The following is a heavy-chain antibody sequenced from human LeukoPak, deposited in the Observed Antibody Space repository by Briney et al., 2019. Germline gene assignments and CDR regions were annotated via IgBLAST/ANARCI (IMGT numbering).Heavy chain of an antibody. CDR1: GGSISSYY. Sequence: PSETLSLTCTVSGGSISSYYWSWIRQPPAKGLEGIGYIYYSGSTNYNPSLKSRLTISVDTSKNQFSLKLSSVTAADTAVYYCARDMITFGGASPNDAFDIWGQGTMVTVSS. CDR2: IYYSGST. CDR3: ARDMITFGGASPNDAFDI. J-gene: IGHJ3*02. V-gene: IGHV4-59*01. D-gene: IGHD3-16*01.